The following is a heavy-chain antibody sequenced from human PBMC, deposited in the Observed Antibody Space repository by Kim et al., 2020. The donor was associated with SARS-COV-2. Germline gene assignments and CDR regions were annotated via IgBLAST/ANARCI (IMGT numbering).Heavy chain of an antibody. CDR1: GGSISSSSYY. Sequence: SETLSLTCTVSGGSISSSSYYWGWIRQPPGKGLEWIGSIYYSGSTYYNPSLKSRVTISVATSKNQFSLKLSSVTAADTAVYYCARLRGMAARTRRYFDYWGQGALVTVSS. J-gene: IGHJ4*02. D-gene: IGHD6-6*01. CDR3: ARLRGMAARTRRYFDY. V-gene: IGHV4-39*01. CDR2: IYYSGST.